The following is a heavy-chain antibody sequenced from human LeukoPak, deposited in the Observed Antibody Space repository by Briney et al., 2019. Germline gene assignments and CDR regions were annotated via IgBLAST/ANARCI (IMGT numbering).Heavy chain of an antibody. CDR1: GYTFTGYY. Sequence: ASVKVSCKASGYTFTGYYMHWVRQAPGQGLEWMGWISAYNGNTNYAQKLQGRVTMTTDTSTSTAYMELSSLRSEDTAVYYCARGAHYYDILTGEFDYWGQGTLVTVSS. J-gene: IGHJ4*02. D-gene: IGHD3-9*01. V-gene: IGHV1-18*04. CDR2: ISAYNGNT. CDR3: ARGAHYYDILTGEFDY.